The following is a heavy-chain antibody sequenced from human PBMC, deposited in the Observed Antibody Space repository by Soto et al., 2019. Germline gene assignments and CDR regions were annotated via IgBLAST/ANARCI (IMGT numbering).Heavy chain of an antibody. CDR2: IYYSGST. D-gene: IGHD3-10*01. V-gene: IGHV4-59*08. Sequence: SETLSLTCTVSGGSISSYYWSWIRQPPGKGLEWIGYIYYSGSTNYNPSLKSRVTISVDTSKNQLSLKLSSVTAADTAVYYCARHLVRGVYYGMDVWGQGTTVTVSS. CDR3: ARHLVRGVYYGMDV. CDR1: GGSISSYY. J-gene: IGHJ6*02.